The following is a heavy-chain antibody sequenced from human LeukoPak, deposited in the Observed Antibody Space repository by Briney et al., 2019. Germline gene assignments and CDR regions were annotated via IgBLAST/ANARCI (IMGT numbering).Heavy chain of an antibody. Sequence: ASVKVSCKASGGTFSSYAISWVRQAPGQGLEWMGGIIPIFGTANYAQKFQSRVTITADESTSTAYMELSSLRSEDTAVYYCARANDSPDDFAPYYYYYMDVWGKGTTVTVSS. CDR1: GGTFSSYA. CDR2: IIPIFGTA. CDR3: ARANDSPDDFAPYYYYYMDV. V-gene: IGHV1-69*13. J-gene: IGHJ6*03. D-gene: IGHD3-3*01.